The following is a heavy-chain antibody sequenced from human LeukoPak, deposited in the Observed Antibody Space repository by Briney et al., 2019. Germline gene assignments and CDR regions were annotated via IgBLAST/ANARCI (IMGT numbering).Heavy chain of an antibody. D-gene: IGHD1-26*01. J-gene: IGHJ4*02. CDR3: VRLVVGVGFDS. Sequence: PGGSLRLSRAASGFTVSTYYMTWVRQAPGKGLECVSVIYSGGSTYYADSVKGRFTVSRDNSKNTLYLQMNSLRAEDTAVYYCVRLVVGVGFDSWGQGSLVTVSS. CDR1: GFTVSTYY. V-gene: IGHV3-53*01. CDR2: IYSGGST.